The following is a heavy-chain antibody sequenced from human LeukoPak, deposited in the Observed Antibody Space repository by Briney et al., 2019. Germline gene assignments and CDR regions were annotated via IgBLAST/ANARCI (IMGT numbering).Heavy chain of an antibody. D-gene: IGHD3-22*01. J-gene: IGHJ4*02. CDR1: GGSISSYY. CDR2: TYYSGST. CDR3: ARHASYYYDSSGYYAD. V-gene: IGHV4-59*08. Sequence: SETLSLTCTVAGGSISSYYWSWIRQPPGKGLEWIGYTYYSGSTNYNPSLKSRVPISVDTSKTQSSLKLSSVTAADTAVYYCARHASYYYDSSGYYADWGQGTLVTVSS.